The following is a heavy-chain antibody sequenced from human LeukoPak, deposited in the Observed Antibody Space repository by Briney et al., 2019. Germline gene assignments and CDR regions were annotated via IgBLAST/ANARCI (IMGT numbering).Heavy chain of an antibody. Sequence: GSLRLSCAASGFTVSSNYMSWVRQAPGKGLEWVSVIYSGGSTYYADSVKGRFTISRDNSKNTLYLQMNSLRAEDTAVYYCARVEEWLRYNWFDPWGQGTLVTVSS. V-gene: IGHV3-53*01. CDR1: GFTVSSNY. CDR2: IYSGGST. CDR3: ARVEEWLRYNWFDP. J-gene: IGHJ5*02. D-gene: IGHD3-3*01.